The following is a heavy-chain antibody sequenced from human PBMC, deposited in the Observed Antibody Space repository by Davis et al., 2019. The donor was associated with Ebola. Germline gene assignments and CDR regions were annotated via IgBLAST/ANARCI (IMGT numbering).Heavy chain of an antibody. V-gene: IGHV4-59*12. CDR3: ATSYGDFLHAFDI. D-gene: IGHD4-17*01. CDR1: GGSISSYY. CDR2: IYYSGST. Sequence: MPSETLSLTCTVSGGSISSYYWSWIRQPPGKGLEWIGYIYYSGSTNYNPSLKSRVTISVDTSKNQFSLKLSSVTAADTAVYYCATSYGDFLHAFDIWGQGTMVTVSS. J-gene: IGHJ3*02.